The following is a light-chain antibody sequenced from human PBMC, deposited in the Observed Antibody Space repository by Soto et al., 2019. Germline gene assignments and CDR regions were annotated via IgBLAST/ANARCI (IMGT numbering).Light chain of an antibody. V-gene: IGKV1-9*01. CDR2: AAS. CDR1: QGISSF. J-gene: IGKJ4*01. Sequence: DIQLTQSPSFLSASVGDRVTITCRASQGISSFLAWYQQKPGKAPNLLISAASTLRTGVPSRFSGRGSGTEFTLTISSLQPEDFATYYCQHLNTYPLTFGGGTKVEI. CDR3: QHLNTYPLT.